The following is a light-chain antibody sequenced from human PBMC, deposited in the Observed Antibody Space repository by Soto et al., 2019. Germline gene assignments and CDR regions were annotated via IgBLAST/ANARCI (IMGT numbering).Light chain of an antibody. Sequence: IVLTQSPATLSVSPGDTATLSCRANQSVSSNLAWYQQKPGQAPRLLIYGASPRATAIPARFSGSGSGTEFTLNITSLQSEDIAVYYCQQYDSWLVWTFGQGTKVEI. CDR1: QSVSSN. J-gene: IGKJ1*01. CDR3: QQYDSWLVWT. V-gene: IGKV3-15*01. CDR2: GAS.